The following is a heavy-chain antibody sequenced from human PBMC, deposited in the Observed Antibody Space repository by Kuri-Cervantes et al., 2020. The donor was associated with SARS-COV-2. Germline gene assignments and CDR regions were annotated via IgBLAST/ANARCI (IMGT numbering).Heavy chain of an antibody. CDR1: GFTFSDYY. V-gene: IGHV3-69-1*02. D-gene: IGHD1-26*01. CDR3: ARASRQEYSGSYFHHFDY. Sequence: GESLKISCAASGFTFSDYYMNWVRQAPGKGLEWVSSISSSSTIYYADSVKGRFTISRDNAKNSLYLQMNSLRAEDTAVYYCARASRQEYSGSYFHHFDYWGQGTLVTVSS. J-gene: IGHJ4*02. CDR2: ISSSSTI.